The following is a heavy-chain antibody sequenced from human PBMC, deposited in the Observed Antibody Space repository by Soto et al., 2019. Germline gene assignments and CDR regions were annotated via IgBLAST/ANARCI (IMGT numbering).Heavy chain of an antibody. CDR3: VKDRTLAAPNDYFDS. D-gene: IGHD6-19*01. J-gene: IGHJ4*02. CDR1: GFTFSNFG. V-gene: IGHV3-23*01. Sequence: EVQLLESGGDLVQPGGSLRLSCVASGFTFSNFGMSWVRQAPGQGLQWVSIIGVDGVTTYYADSVRGRFTISGDNAKTALSLKMNSRRAEETARYYCVKDRTLAAPNDYFDSWGEGTLVTVSS. CDR2: IGVDGVTT.